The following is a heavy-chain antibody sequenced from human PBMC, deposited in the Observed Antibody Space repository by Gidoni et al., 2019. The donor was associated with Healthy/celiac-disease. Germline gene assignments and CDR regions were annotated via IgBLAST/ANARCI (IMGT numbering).Heavy chain of an antibody. D-gene: IGHD1-26*01. J-gene: IGHJ3*02. Sequence: EVQLVESGGGLVQPGGSLRLSCSAYGFTFSSYEMNWVRQAPGKGLEWVSYISSSGSTIYYADSVKGRFTISRDNAKNSLYLQMNSLRAEDTAVYYCARGASGSYSRGAFDIWGQGTMVTVSS. CDR1: GFTFSSYE. CDR3: ARGASGSYSRGAFDI. CDR2: ISSSGSTI. V-gene: IGHV3-48*03.